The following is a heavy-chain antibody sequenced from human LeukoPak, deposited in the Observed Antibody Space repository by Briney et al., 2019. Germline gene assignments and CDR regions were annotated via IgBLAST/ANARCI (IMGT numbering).Heavy chain of an antibody. CDR2: INPSGGST. CDR3: ARAPTYYYDSSGYSPDY. J-gene: IGHJ4*02. Sequence: ASVKVSCKASGYTFTSHYMHWVRQAPGQGLEWMGIINPSGGSTSYAQKFQGRVTMTRDTSTSTVYMELSSLRSEDTAVYYCARAPTYYYDSSGYSPDYWGQGTLVTVSS. D-gene: IGHD3-22*01. CDR1: GYTFTSHY. V-gene: IGHV1-46*01.